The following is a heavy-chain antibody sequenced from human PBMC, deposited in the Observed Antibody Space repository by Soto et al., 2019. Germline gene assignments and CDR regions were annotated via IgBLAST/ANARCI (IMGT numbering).Heavy chain of an antibody. CDR2: IYWDDDK. Sequence: GSGPTLVNPTQTLTLTCTFSGFSLRTSEVGVAWIRQPPGKALEWLALIYWDDDKRYRPSLKSRLTITKDTSKNQVVLTMTNVDPADTAPYFCAHRRGGSYFNYWGQGTLVTVSS. V-gene: IGHV2-5*02. D-gene: IGHD3-16*01. CDR3: AHRRGGSYFNY. J-gene: IGHJ4*02. CDR1: GFSLRTSEVG.